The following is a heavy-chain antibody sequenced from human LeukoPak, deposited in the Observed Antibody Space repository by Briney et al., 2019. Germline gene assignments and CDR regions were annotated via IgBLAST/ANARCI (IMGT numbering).Heavy chain of an antibody. CDR2: ISSSSSYI. V-gene: IGHV3-21*01. CDR3: ASDTGAYYDSGGLDY. Sequence: GGSLRLSCAASGFTFSSYEMNWVRQAPGKGLEWVSSISSSSSYIYYADSVKGRFTISRDNAKNSLYLQMNSLRAEDTAVYYCASDTGAYYDSGGLDYWGQGTLVTVSS. D-gene: IGHD3-22*01. CDR1: GFTFSSYE. J-gene: IGHJ4*02.